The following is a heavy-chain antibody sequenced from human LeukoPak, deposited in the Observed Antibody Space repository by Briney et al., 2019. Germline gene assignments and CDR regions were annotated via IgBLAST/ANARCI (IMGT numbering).Heavy chain of an antibody. D-gene: IGHD3-9*01. CDR1: GVSISTSEW. J-gene: IGHJ4*02. Sequence: SETLSLTCAVSGVSISTSEWWIWVRQPPGQGLEGIGEIHRDGRTRYNPSLTSRVTMSMDYSKNQFSLNVRFVTAADTAIYYCGKTDIYFNPIDYWGPGSVVTVSS. CDR3: GKTDIYFNPIDY. CDR2: IHRDGRT. V-gene: IGHV4-4*02.